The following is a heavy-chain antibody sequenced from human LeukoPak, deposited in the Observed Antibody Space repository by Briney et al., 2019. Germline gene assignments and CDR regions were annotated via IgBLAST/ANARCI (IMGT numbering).Heavy chain of an antibody. Sequence: SQTLSLTCAISGDSVSSNSAAWNWIRQSPSRGLEWLGRTYYRSKWYNDYAVSVKSRITINPGTSKNQFSLQLNSVTPEDTAVYYCARTGYGGNSRNYYYGMDVWGQGTTVTVSS. CDR1: GDSVSSNSAA. CDR3: ARTGYGGNSRNYYYGMDV. D-gene: IGHD4-23*01. J-gene: IGHJ6*02. CDR2: TYYRSKWYN. V-gene: IGHV6-1*01.